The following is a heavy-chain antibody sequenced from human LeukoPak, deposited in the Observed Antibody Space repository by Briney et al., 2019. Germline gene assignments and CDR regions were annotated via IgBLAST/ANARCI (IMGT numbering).Heavy chain of an antibody. Sequence: SETLSLTCTVSGGSISTYYWSWIRQPPGKGLEWIGYIYYRGSTNYNPSLKSRVTILVDTSKNQFSLKLSSVTAADTAVYYCAGGGYTTGGYWYLDLWGRGTLVTVSS. CDR2: IYYRGST. D-gene: IGHD4-17*01. J-gene: IGHJ2*01. CDR3: AGGGYTTGGYWYLDL. CDR1: GGSISTYY. V-gene: IGHV4-59*01.